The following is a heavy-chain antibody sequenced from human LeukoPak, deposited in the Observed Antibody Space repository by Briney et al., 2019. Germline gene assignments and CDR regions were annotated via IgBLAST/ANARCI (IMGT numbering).Heavy chain of an antibody. V-gene: IGHV3-23*01. CDR2: ISGSGGST. CDR3: AKGTETAAIRSYYYYGMDV. D-gene: IGHD2-2*02. CDR1: GFTFSSYA. Sequence: GGSLRLSCAASGFTFSSYAMSWVRQAPGKGLEWVSAISGSGGSTYYADSVKGRFTISRDNSKNTLYLQMNSLRAEDTAVYYCAKGTETAAIRSYYYYGMDVWGQGTTVTVSS. J-gene: IGHJ6*02.